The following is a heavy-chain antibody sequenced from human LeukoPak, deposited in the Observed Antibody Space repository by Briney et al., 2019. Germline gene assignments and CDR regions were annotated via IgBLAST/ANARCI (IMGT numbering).Heavy chain of an antibody. Sequence: ASVKVSCKASGYTCATYGISWFRQAPGQGLEWMGWISGYNGNTNHAQKFQGRVTMTTDTSTSTAYMELRSLRSDDTAVYYCARLYCSGANCYPIYGDPFDYWGQGTLVTVSS. CDR2: ISGYNGNT. CDR1: GYTCATYG. V-gene: IGHV1-18*01. D-gene: IGHD2-15*01. J-gene: IGHJ4*02. CDR3: ARLYCSGANCYPIYGDPFDY.